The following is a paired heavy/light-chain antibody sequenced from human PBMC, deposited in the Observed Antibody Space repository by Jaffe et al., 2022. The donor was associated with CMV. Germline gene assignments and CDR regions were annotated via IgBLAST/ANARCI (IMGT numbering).Light chain of an antibody. CDR3: LQHNSYPRT. V-gene: IGKV1-17*01. CDR2: AAS. CDR1: QGIRND. J-gene: IGKJ2*01. Sequence: DIQMTQSPSSLSASVGDRVTITCRASQGIRNDLGWYQQKPGKAPKRLIYAASSLQSGVPSRFSGSGSGTEFTLTISSLQPEDFATYYCLQHNSYPRTFGQGTKLEIK.
Heavy chain of an antibody. J-gene: IGHJ6*02. V-gene: IGHV3-73*02. CDR2: IRSKANSYAT. CDR3: TSRYYYDSSGSYYYGMDV. Sequence: EVQLVESGGGLVQPGGSLKLSCAASGFTFSGSAMHWVRQASGKGLEWVGRIRSKANSYATAYAASVKGRFTISRDDSKNTAYLQMNSLKTEDTAVYYCTSRYYYDSSGSYYYGMDVWGQGTTVTVSS. CDR1: GFTFSGSA. D-gene: IGHD3-22*01.